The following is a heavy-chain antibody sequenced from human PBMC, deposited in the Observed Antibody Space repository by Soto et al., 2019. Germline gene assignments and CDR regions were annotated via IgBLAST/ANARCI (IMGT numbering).Heavy chain of an antibody. J-gene: IGHJ5*02. D-gene: IGHD6-13*01. CDR2: IYYSGST. CDR3: ARVFSDSSSFFDP. Sequence: PSETLSLTCTVSGGSISSGNYYWSWIRQHPGKGLEWIGYIYYSGSTSYNPSLKSRVTISVDTSKNHFSLKLSSVTAADTAVYYCARVFSDSSSFFDPWGQGPLVTVPQ. V-gene: IGHV4-31*03. CDR1: GGSISSGNYY.